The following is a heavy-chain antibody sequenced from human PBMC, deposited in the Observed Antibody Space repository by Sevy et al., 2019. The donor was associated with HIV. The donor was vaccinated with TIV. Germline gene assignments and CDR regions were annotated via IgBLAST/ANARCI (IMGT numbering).Heavy chain of an antibody. Sequence: GGSLRLSCAASGFTLSNYSMNWVRQAPGKGLQWVSSISSSSRYKSYADSVKDRFTISRDNAKNSLYLQMNSLRAEDTAVYYCARDDYYGSGSYSYWGQGTLVTVSS. D-gene: IGHD3-10*01. CDR2: ISSSSRYK. V-gene: IGHV3-21*01. J-gene: IGHJ4*02. CDR3: ARDDYYGSGSYSY. CDR1: GFTLSNYS.